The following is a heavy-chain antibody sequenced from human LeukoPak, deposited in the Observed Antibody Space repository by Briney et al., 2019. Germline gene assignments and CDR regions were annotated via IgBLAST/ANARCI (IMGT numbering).Heavy chain of an antibody. D-gene: IGHD3-22*01. J-gene: IGHJ3*02. CDR1: GYTLTELS. V-gene: IGHV1-24*01. CDR3: ATGSMIVVVENDAFDI. CDR2: FDPGDGET. Sequence: ASVKVSCKVSGYTLTELSMHWVRQAPGKGLEWMGGFDPGDGETIYAQKFQGRVTMTEDTSTDTAYMELSSLRSEDTAVYYCATGSMIVVVENDAFDIWGQGTMVTVSS.